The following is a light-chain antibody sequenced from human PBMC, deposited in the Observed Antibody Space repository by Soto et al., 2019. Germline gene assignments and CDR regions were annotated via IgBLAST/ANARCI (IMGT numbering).Light chain of an antibody. J-gene: IGKJ1*01. CDR1: QSVSSSY. Sequence: ESVLTQSPGTLSLSPGERATLSCRASQSVSSSYLAWYQQKPGQAPRLLIYGASSRATGIPDRFSGSGSGTDFTLTISGLEPEDFAVYYCQQYGSSRTFGQGTKVDIK. V-gene: IGKV3-20*01. CDR3: QQYGSSRT. CDR2: GAS.